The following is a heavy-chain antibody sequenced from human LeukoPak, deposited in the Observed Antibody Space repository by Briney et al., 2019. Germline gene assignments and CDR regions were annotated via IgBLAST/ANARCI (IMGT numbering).Heavy chain of an antibody. J-gene: IGHJ5*02. CDR3: ARDATMVRGANWFDP. CDR1: GFTFSSYS. Sequence: GGSLRLSCAASGFTFSSYSMNWVRQAPGEGLEWVSSISSSSSYIYYADSVKGRFTISRDNAKNSLYLQMNSLRAEDTAVYYCARDATMVRGANWFDPWGQGTLVTVSS. D-gene: IGHD3-10*01. V-gene: IGHV3-21*01. CDR2: ISSSSSYI.